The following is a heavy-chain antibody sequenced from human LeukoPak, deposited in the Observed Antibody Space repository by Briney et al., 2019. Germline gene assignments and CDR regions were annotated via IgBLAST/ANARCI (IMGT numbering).Heavy chain of an antibody. D-gene: IGHD6-13*01. V-gene: IGHV3-30*04. J-gene: IGHJ4*02. Sequence: GRSLRLSCVATGFTFTSYAMHWVRQAPGKGLERVAAISYDGTNKYYGDPVKGRFTISRDNSKNTLYLQMNSLRAEDTAVYYCARDQHAAAGRGTLYYFDYWGQGTLVTVSS. CDR1: GFTFTSYA. CDR2: ISYDGTNK. CDR3: ARDQHAAAGRGTLYYFDY.